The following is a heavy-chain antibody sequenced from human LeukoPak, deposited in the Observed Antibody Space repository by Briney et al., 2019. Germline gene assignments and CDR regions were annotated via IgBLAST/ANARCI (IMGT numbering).Heavy chain of an antibody. CDR1: GGSISSSNW. CDR2: IYHSGST. D-gene: IGHD6-19*01. V-gene: IGHV4-4*02. J-gene: IGHJ4*02. CDR3: ASLMGQWLSNDLDY. Sequence: SETLSPTCAVSGGSISSSNWWSWVRQPPGKGLEWIGEIYHSGSTNYNPSLKSRVTISVDKSKNQFSLKLSSVTAADTAVYYCASLMGQWLSNDLDYWGQGTLVTVSS.